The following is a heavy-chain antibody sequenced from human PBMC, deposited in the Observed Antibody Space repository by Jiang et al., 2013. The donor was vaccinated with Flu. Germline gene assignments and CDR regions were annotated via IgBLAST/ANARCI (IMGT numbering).Heavy chain of an antibody. CDR3: AHSTYYYDSSGYHYYFDY. CDR2: IYWNDDK. V-gene: IGHV2-5*01. Sequence: KPTQTLTLTCTFSGFSLRTTGLGVGWIRQPPGKALEWLAPIYWNDDKRFSPSLKSGLTIIKDTSKNQVVLTMTNMDPVDTATYYCAHSTYYYDSSGYHYYFDYWGQGTLVTVSS. J-gene: IGHJ4*02. D-gene: IGHD3-22*01. CDR1: GFSLRTTGLG.